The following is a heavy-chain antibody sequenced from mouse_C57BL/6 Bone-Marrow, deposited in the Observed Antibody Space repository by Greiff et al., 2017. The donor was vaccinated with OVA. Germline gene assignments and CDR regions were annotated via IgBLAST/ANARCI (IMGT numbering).Heavy chain of an antibody. V-gene: IGHV14-4*01. CDR1: GFNIKDDY. Sequence: VQLQQSGAELVRPGASVKLSCTASGFNIKDDYMHWVKQRPEQGLEWIGWIDPENGDTEYASKFQGKATITADTSSNTAYLQLSSLTSEDTAVYYCTGGNSAWFAYWGQGTLVTVSA. CDR2: IDPENGDT. CDR3: TGGNSAWFAY. J-gene: IGHJ3*01. D-gene: IGHD2-1*01.